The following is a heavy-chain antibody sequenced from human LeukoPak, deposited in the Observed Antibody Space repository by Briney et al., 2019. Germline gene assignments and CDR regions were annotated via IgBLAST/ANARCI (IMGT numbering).Heavy chain of an antibody. CDR1: AFTFSNYY. CDR2: ISSRSSNK. V-gene: IGHV3-11*04. J-gene: IGHJ4*02. CDR3: ARGDILITFGGITD. D-gene: IGHD3-16*01. Sequence: GVSLRLSCAASAFTFSNYYMSWIRQAPGKGRVWVSYISSRSSNKYYADSVKGPFTISRDNAKNSPYLHMNSLRAEDTAVYYCARGDILITFGGITDWGQGTLVTVSS.